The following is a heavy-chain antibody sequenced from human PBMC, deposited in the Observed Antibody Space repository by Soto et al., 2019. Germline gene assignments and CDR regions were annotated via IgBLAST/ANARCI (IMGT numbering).Heavy chain of an antibody. V-gene: IGHV4-4*02. CDR1: GGSISSSNW. D-gene: IGHD6-13*01. CDR2: IYHSGST. CDR3: GSKKFGSRGAFDI. J-gene: IGHJ3*02. Sequence: PSETLSLTCAVSGGSISSSNWWSWVRQPPGKGLEWIGEIYHSGSTNHNPSLKSRLIISVDKSKNQFSLKLSAVTAADTAGYYCGSKKFGSRGAFDIWGQGTMVTVSS.